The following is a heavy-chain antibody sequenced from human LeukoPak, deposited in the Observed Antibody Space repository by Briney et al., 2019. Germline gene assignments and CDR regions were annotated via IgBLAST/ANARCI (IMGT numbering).Heavy chain of an antibody. D-gene: IGHD1-26*01. CDR1: GGAISRYY. J-gene: IGHJ6*03. V-gene: IGHV4-59*01. CDR2: IHYSGST. CDR3: ASGAYSYYYMDV. Sequence: PSETLSLTCSVSGGAISRYYWSWIRQPPGKGLEWIGYIHYSGSTNYNPSLKSRVTISVDTSKNQFSLKLSSVTAADTAVYYCASGAYSYYYMDVWGKGTTVTISS.